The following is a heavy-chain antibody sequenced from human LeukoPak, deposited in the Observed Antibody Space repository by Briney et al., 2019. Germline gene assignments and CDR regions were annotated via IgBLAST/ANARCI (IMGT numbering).Heavy chain of an antibody. CDR1: GGTISSSSYY. V-gene: IGHV4-39*07. D-gene: IGHD3-9*01. CDR3: ARGSRYFDWLLISLYFDY. Sequence: SETLSLTCTVSGGTISSSSYYWGWIRQPPGKGLEWIGEINHSGSTNYNPSLKSRVTISVDTSKNQFSLKLSSVTAADTAVYYCARGSRYFDWLLISLYFDYWGQGTLVTVSS. CDR2: INHSGST. J-gene: IGHJ4*02.